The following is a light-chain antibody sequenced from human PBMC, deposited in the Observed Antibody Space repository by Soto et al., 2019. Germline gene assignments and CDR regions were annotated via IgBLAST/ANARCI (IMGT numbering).Light chain of an antibody. J-gene: IGKJ4*01. CDR2: GAS. Sequence: VLTHPPGTRSFSPGEIATLSVRASHSVSSSYLAWYQQKPGQAPRLLIYGASSRATGIPDRFSGSGSGTDFTLTISRLEPEDFAVYYCQQYGSSPLTFGGGTKVDIK. CDR1: HSVSSSY. CDR3: QQYGSSPLT. V-gene: IGKV3-20*01.